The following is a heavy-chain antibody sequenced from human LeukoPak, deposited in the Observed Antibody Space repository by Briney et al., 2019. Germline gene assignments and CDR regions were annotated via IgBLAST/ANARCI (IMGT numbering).Heavy chain of an antibody. V-gene: IGHV4-59*01. Sequence: SETLSLTCTVSGGSISSYYWGWIRQPPGKGLEWIGTIYYSGSTNYNPSLKSRVTISVDTSKNQFSLKLSSVTAADTAVYYCARDLSPVVVVAAGAFGIWGQGTMVTVSS. CDR3: ARDLSPVVVVAAGAFGI. J-gene: IGHJ3*02. CDR2: IYYSGST. CDR1: GGSISSYY. D-gene: IGHD2-15*01.